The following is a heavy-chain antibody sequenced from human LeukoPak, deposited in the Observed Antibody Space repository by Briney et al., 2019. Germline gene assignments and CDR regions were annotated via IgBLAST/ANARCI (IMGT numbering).Heavy chain of an antibody. CDR3: ARDQRAVAGLLPDAFDI. D-gene: IGHD6-19*01. Sequence: PGGSLRLSCAASGFTFSSYAMHWVRQAPGKGLEYVSAISSNGGSTYYANSVKGRFTISRDNSKNTLYLQMGSLRAEDMAVYYCARDQRAVAGLLPDAFDIWGQGTMVTVSS. V-gene: IGHV3-64*01. J-gene: IGHJ3*02. CDR2: ISSNGGST. CDR1: GFTFSSYA.